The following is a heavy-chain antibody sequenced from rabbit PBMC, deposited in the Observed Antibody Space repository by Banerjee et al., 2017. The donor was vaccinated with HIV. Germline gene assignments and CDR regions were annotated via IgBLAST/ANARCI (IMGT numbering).Heavy chain of an antibody. Sequence: QEQLVESGGGLVQPEGSLTLTCTASGFSFSSGYDMCWVRQAPGKGLEWIACIYAGSSGSTYYASWVNGRFTIARTSSTTVTLQMTSLTAADTASYFCARDLAGVIGWNFNLWGPGTLVTVS. CDR2: IYAGSSGST. CDR1: GFSFSSGYD. CDR3: ARDLAGVIGWNFNL. J-gene: IGHJ4*01. D-gene: IGHD4-1*01. V-gene: IGHV1S45*01.